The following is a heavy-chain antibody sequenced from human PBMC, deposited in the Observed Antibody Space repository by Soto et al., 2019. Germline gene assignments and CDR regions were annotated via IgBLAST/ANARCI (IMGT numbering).Heavy chain of an antibody. D-gene: IGHD3-3*01. V-gene: IGHV1-69*01. CDR3: ARADDFWSGYKAYYFDY. J-gene: IGHJ4*02. CDR1: GGTFSSYA. CDR2: IIPIFGTA. Sequence: QVQLVQSGAEVKKPGSSVKVSCKASGGTFSSYAISWVRQAPGQGLEWMGGIIPIFGTANYAQKFQGRVTITADESTSTAYMELSSPRSEDTAVYYCARADDFWSGYKAYYFDYWGQGTLVTVSS.